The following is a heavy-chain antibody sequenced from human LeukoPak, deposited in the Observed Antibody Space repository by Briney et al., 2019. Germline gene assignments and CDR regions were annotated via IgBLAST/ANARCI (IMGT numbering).Heavy chain of an antibody. D-gene: IGHD6-19*01. CDR1: GFILSTSE. V-gene: IGHV3-69-1*01. J-gene: IGHJ4*02. CDR2: IATDGTI. CDR3: ARGLGGWYAGCDY. Sequence: GGSLRLSCVASGFILSTSEMNWVRQAPGKGLEWVSFIATDGTIYYADSVKGRFTLSRDNAKKSLYLQMNSLRAEDTAVYYCARGLGGWYAGCDYWGQGTLVTVSS.